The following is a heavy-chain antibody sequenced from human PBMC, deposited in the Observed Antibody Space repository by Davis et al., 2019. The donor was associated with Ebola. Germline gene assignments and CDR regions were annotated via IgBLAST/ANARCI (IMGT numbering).Heavy chain of an antibody. J-gene: IGHJ6*02. CDR3: ARVGGYSYGHGGYYYYGMDV. V-gene: IGHV1-46*01. CDR1: GYTFTSYY. D-gene: IGHD5-18*01. Sequence: ASVKVSCQASGYTFTSYYMHWVRQAPGQGLEWMGIINPSGGSTSYAQKFQGRVTMTRDTSTSTVYMELSSLRSEDTAVYYCARVGGYSYGHGGYYYYGMDVWGQGTTVTVSS. CDR2: INPSGGST.